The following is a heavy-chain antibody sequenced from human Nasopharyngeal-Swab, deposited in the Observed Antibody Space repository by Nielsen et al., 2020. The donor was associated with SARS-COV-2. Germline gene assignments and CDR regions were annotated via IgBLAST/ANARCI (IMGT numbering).Heavy chain of an antibody. CDR1: GGSFSGYF. Sequence: SETLSLTCGFYGGSFSGYFWTWIRQPPGKGLGWTGEINYSGHTTSNPSLKSRVRISVDTSKRQFSLRLTSVTAADTAVSYCARTLVRGAADYWGQGTLVTVSS. V-gene: IGHV4-34*01. J-gene: IGHJ4*02. D-gene: IGHD3-10*01. CDR2: INYSGHT. CDR3: ARTLVRGAADY.